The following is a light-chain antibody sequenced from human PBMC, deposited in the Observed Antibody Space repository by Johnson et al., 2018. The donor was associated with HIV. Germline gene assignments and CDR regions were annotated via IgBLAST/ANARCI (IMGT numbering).Light chain of an antibody. CDR2: ENN. J-gene: IGLJ1*01. Sequence: HSVLTQPPSVSAAPGQKVTISCSGSSSNIGNNYVSWYQQLPGTAPKLLIYENNKRPSGIPDRFSGPKSGTSATLGITGLQTGDEADYYCGTWDSSLSAGVFGTVTKVTVL. CDR3: GTWDSSLSAGV. CDR1: SSNIGNNY. V-gene: IGLV1-51*02.